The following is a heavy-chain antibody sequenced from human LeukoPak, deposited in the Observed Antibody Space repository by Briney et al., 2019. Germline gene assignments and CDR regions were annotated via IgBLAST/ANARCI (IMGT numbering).Heavy chain of an antibody. D-gene: IGHD2-2*01. J-gene: IGHJ5*02. CDR2: TNGGNGKT. CDR1: GYTFTDYA. V-gene: IGHV1-3*01. Sequence: ASVKVSCKASGYTFTDYAVHWVRQAPGQSLEWMGYTNGGNGKTEYSQKFQGRLTITRDISATTAYMELSSLRSEDTAVYYCVRDGGYQLLVTWGRGTLITVAS. CDR3: VRDGGYQLLVT.